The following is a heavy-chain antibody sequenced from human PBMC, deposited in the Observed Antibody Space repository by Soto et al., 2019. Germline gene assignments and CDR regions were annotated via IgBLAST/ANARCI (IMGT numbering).Heavy chain of an antibody. CDR3: ARDRKYDILTGSDYYYAMDV. D-gene: IGHD3-9*01. J-gene: IGHJ6*02. CDR1: GGSISNSY. CDR2: MYYTGST. V-gene: IGHV4-59*01. Sequence: SETLSLTCTVSGGSISNSYWSWIRQPPGEGLEWIGYMYYTGSTSYNPSLKSRVTISVDRSKNQFSLKLSSVTAADTAVYYCARDRKYDILTGSDYYYAMDVWGQGTTVTVSS.